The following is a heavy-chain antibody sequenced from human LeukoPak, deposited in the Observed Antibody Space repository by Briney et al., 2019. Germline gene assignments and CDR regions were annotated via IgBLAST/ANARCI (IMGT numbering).Heavy chain of an antibody. Sequence: TSETLSLTCAVSGGSISSGGHSWSWIRQPPGKGLEWIGYIYHSGSTYYNPSLKSRVTISVDRSKNQFSLKLSSVTAADTAVYYCARCSSGSSDYWGQGTLVTVSS. D-gene: IGHD6-19*01. CDR1: GGSISSGGHS. CDR2: IYHSGST. CDR3: ARCSSGSSDY. J-gene: IGHJ4*02. V-gene: IGHV4-30-2*01.